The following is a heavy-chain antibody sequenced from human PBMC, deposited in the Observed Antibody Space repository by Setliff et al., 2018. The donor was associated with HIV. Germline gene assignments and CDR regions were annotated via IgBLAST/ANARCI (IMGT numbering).Heavy chain of an antibody. CDR2: IYYTGIP. CDR3: ARVSRLHPFDP. D-gene: IGHD2-15*01. CDR1: GTSINSHY. J-gene: IGHJ5*02. Sequence: PSETLSLTCTVSGTSINSHYWSWIRQTPGKGLQWISLIYYTGIPTYNPSLEGRITMSVDRSKNQFSLRLTSVTAADTAMYYCARVSRLHPFDPWGQGTLVTVSS. V-gene: IGHV4-59*11.